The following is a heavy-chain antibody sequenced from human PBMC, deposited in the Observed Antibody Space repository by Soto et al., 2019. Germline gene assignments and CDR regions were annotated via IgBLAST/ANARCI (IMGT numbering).Heavy chain of an antibody. CDR2: INHSGST. CDR3: ARGPSKEEWLAEY. D-gene: IGHD6-19*01. Sequence: QVQLQQWGAGLLKPSETLSLTCAVYGGSFSGYYWSWIRQPPGKGLEWIGEINHSGSTNYNPSLKSRVTISVDTSKNQFSLKLSSVTAADTAVYYCARGPSKEEWLAEYWGQGTLVTVSS. CDR1: GGSFSGYY. J-gene: IGHJ4*02. V-gene: IGHV4-34*01.